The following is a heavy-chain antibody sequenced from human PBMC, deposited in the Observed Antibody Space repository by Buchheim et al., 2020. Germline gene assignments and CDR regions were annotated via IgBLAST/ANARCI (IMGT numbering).Heavy chain of an antibody. J-gene: IGHJ4*02. CDR2: IYYSGST. CDR3: AMMSRPYYDFWSGYFDY. Sequence: QVQLQESGPGLVKPSETLSLTCTVSGGSVSSGSYYWSWIRQPPGKGLEWIGYIYYSGSTNYNPSLKSRVTISVDTSTNQFSLKLSSVTAADTAVYYCAMMSRPYYDFWSGYFDYWGQGTL. V-gene: IGHV4-61*01. D-gene: IGHD3-3*01. CDR1: GGSVSSGSYY.